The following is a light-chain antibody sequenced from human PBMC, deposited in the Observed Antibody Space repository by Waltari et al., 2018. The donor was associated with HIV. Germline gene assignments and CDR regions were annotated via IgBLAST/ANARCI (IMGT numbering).Light chain of an antibody. J-gene: IGLJ2*01. V-gene: IGLV1-47*01. Sequence: QSVVTQSPPASGTPGQSVPISCSGSSSNLGTNHAFCYQHLPVTAPKLLIYRDNQRPSGCPDRISGSRSGISASLAISGLRSEDEAVYYCVVWDDSLSGVVFGGGTSLTVL. CDR3: VVWDDSLSGVV. CDR1: SSNLGTNH. CDR2: RDN.